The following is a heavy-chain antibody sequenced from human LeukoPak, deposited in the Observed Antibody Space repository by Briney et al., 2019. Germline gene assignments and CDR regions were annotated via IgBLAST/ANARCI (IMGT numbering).Heavy chain of an antibody. J-gene: IGHJ6*03. CDR1: GFTVSSIY. V-gene: IGHV3-66*02. CDR3: ARAQSPYAYYYYYYMDV. Sequence: GKSLRLSCAVSGFTVSSIYLSWARQAPGRGLEWVSLIFSDGRTYYADSAKGRFTISSDNSKNTLYLQMNSLRAEDTAVYYCARAQSPYAYYYYYYMDVWGKGTTVTVSS. CDR2: IFSDGRT.